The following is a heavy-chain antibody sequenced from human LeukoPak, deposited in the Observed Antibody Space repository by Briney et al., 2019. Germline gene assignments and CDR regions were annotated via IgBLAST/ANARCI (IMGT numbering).Heavy chain of an antibody. Sequence: SEPLSLTCTVSGGPISSYYWRWIRQPPGKGLEGIGYIYYSGCTNYNPSLRSRVTISADTSKNQFSLKLSSVTAADTAVYYCARGGNYGDYDGYFDYWGQGTLVTVSS. J-gene: IGHJ4*02. D-gene: IGHD4-17*01. CDR1: GGPISSYY. V-gene: IGHV4-59*08. CDR3: ARGGNYGDYDGYFDY. CDR2: IYYSGCT.